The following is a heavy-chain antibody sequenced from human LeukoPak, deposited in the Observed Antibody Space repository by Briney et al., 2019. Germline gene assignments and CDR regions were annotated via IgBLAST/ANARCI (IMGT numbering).Heavy chain of an antibody. CDR2: IYSDGKT. CDR3: AGGDYPLTY. J-gene: IGHJ4*02. CDR1: GFSINGNY. V-gene: IGHV3-66*01. D-gene: IGHD4-17*01. Sequence: GGSLRLSCAASGFSINGNYWNWVRQAPGKGPQWISLIYSDGKTRYADSVRGRFTFSRDNSRNTLYLQMDSLKAEDTAVYYCAGGDYPLTYWGQGSLVTVSS.